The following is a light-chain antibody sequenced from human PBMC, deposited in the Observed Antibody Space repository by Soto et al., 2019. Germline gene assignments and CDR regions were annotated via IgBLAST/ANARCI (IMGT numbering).Light chain of an antibody. CDR2: VGTGGIVG. V-gene: IGLV9-49*01. CDR3: GADHGSGSNFVVV. Sequence: QSVLTQPPSAASLGASVTLTCTLSSGYSNYKVDWYQQRPGKGPRFVMRVGTGGIVGSKGDGIPDRFSVLGSGLNRYLTIKNIQEEDESDYHCGADHGSGSNFVVVFGGGTKVTVL. CDR1: SGYSNYK. J-gene: IGLJ2*01.